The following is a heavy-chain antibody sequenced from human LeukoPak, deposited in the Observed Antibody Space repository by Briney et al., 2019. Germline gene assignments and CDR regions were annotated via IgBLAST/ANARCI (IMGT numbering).Heavy chain of an antibody. J-gene: IGHJ5*02. CDR2: IIPIFGTA. CDR3: ARRGGDSGWSYNWFDP. D-gene: IGHD6-19*01. CDR1: GGTFSSYA. Sequence: ASVKVSCRASGGTFSSYAISWVRQAPGQGLEWMGGIIPIFGTANYAQKFQGRVTITADESTSTAYMELSSLRSEDTAVYYCARRGGDSGWSYNWFDPWGQGTLVTVS. V-gene: IGHV1-69*13.